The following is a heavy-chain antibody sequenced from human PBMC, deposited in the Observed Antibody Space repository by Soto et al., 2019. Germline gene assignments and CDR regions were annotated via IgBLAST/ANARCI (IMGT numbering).Heavy chain of an antibody. D-gene: IGHD4-17*01. CDR1: GFTFSDYS. J-gene: IGHJ4*02. Sequence: EVQLEESGGGLVKPGESLRLSCVASGFTFSDYSMNWVRQAPGKGLEWVSSISSRSAYIYYADSVKGRFTISRDNAKNSLYLQMNSLRAEDSAVYYCARFETVRIAPSDYWGRGTLVTVSS. CDR3: ARFETVRIAPSDY. V-gene: IGHV3-21*04. CDR2: ISSRSAYI.